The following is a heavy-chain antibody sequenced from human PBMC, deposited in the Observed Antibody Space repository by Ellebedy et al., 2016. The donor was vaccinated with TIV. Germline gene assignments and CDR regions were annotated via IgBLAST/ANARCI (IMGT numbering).Heavy chain of an antibody. J-gene: IGHJ6*02. D-gene: IGHD2-21*02. Sequence: GESLKISXAASGFSLSSYTLNWVRQAPGKGLEWVSSIDISSTHIYYADSVKGRFTISRDNAKNSLYLQMNSLRAEDTAVYYCVRGNCGGDCYSEFYYYYGMDVWGRGTTVTVSS. V-gene: IGHV3-21*01. CDR2: IDISSTHI. CDR1: GFSLSSYT. CDR3: VRGNCGGDCYSEFYYYYGMDV.